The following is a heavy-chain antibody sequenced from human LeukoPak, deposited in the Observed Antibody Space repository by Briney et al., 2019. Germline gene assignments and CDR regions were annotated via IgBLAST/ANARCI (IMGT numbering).Heavy chain of an antibody. J-gene: IGHJ4*02. CDR3: ARGEVRGVIIKSGSFDY. CDR2: ISSSSSYI. Sequence: GGSLRLSCAASGFTFSSYSMNWVRQAPGKGLEWVSSISSSSSYIYYADSVKGRFTISRDNAKNSLYLQMNSLRAEDTAVYYCARGEVRGVIIKSGSFDYWGQGTLVTVSS. V-gene: IGHV3-21*01. D-gene: IGHD3-10*01. CDR1: GFTFSSYS.